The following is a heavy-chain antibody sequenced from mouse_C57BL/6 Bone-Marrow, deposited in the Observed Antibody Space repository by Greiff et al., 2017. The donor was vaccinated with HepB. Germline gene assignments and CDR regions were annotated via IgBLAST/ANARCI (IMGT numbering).Heavy chain of an antibody. V-gene: IGHV5-9-1*02. CDR1: GFTFSSYA. Sequence: EVQGVESGEGLVKPGGSLKLSCAASGFTFSSYAMSWVRQTPEKRLEWVAYISSGGDYIYYADTVKGRFTISRDNARNTLDLQMSSLKSEDTAMYYCTRGLLLFAYWGQGTLVTVSA. D-gene: IGHD3-1*01. CDR2: ISSGGDYI. CDR3: TRGLLLFAY. J-gene: IGHJ3*01.